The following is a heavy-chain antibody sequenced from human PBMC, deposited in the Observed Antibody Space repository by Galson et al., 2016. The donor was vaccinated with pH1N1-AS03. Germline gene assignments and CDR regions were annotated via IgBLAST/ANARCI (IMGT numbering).Heavy chain of an antibody. CDR1: GYTFTRYY. CDR2: IIPIFGTP. Sequence: SVKVSCKASGYTFTRYYVHWVRQAPGQGLEWMGGIIPIFGTPNYAQKFQGRVTITADKSTFTAYMELSSLRSEDTAVYYCARPRGWSGHDAFDIWGQGTMVTVSS. CDR3: ARPRGWSGHDAFDI. V-gene: IGHV1-69*06. D-gene: IGHD3-3*01. J-gene: IGHJ3*02.